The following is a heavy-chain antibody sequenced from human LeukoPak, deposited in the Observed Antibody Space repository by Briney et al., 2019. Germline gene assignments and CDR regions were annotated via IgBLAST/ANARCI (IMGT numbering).Heavy chain of an antibody. J-gene: IGHJ3*02. CDR3: ARRPPIMVRGVSHAFDI. CDR2: IYYSGST. V-gene: IGHV4-59*12. Sequence: SETLSLTCTVSGGSISSYYWSWIRQPPGKGLEWIGYIYYSGSTNYNPSLKSRVTISVDTSKNQFSLKLSSVTAADTAVYYCARRPPIMVRGVSHAFDIWGQGTMVTVSS. D-gene: IGHD3-10*01. CDR1: GGSISSYY.